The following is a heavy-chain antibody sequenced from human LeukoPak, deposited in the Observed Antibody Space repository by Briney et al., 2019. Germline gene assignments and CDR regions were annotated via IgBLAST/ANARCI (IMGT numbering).Heavy chain of an antibody. J-gene: IGHJ4*02. CDR3: ARGYYYDSSGYISR. CDR2: INPNSGGT. Sequence: ASVKVSCKASGYTFTGYYMHWARQAPGQGLEWMGWINPNSGGTNYAQKFQGRVTMTRDTSISTAYMELSRLRSDDTAVYYCARGYYYDSSGYISRWGQGTLVTVSS. CDR1: GYTFTGYY. D-gene: IGHD3-22*01. V-gene: IGHV1-2*02.